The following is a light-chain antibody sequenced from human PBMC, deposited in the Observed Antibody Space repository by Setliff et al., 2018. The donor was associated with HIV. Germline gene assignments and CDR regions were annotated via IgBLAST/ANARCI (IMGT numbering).Light chain of an antibody. CDR3: GSYTSGSTLGV. V-gene: IGLV2-14*03. J-gene: IGLJ1*01. CDR1: SSDVGGYNF. Sequence: QPVLTQPASVSGSPGQSITISCTGTSSDVGGYNFVSWYQHHPGKAPKLIIYDVTKRPSGVSHRFSGSKSANTASLTISGLRAEDEADYYCGSYTSGSTLGVFGTGTKVTVL. CDR2: DVT.